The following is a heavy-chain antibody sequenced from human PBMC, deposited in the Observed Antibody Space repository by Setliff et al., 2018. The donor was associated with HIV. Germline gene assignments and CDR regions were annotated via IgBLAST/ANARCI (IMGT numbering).Heavy chain of an antibody. CDR2: IYSGGGST. D-gene: IGHD2-8*01. Sequence: ASVKVSCKAPGHTFINYYIHWVRQAPGQGLEWMGIIYSGGGSTSYAQKFQGRITMTSDTSTSTVYMELSSLRSEDSAVYYCARSIYEWGAFDIWGRGTMVTVSS. CDR3: ARSIYEWGAFDI. CDR1: GHTFINYY. V-gene: IGHV1-46*01. J-gene: IGHJ3*02.